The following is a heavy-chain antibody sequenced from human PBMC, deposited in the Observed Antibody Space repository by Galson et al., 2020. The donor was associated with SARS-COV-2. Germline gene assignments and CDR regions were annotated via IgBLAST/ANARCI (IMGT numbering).Heavy chain of an antibody. CDR2: IYYSGST. CDR3: ASLMIVRDSVGGDI. Sequence: SETLSLTCTVSGGSISSSSYYWGWIRQPPGKGLEWIGSIYYSGSTYYNPSLKSRVTISVDTSKNQFSLKLSSVTAADTAVYYCASLMIVRDSVGGDIWGQGTMVTVSS. D-gene: IGHD3-22*01. CDR1: GGSISSSSYY. J-gene: IGHJ3*02. V-gene: IGHV4-39*07.